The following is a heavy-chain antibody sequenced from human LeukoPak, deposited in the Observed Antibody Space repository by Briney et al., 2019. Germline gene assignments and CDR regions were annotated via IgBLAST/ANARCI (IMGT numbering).Heavy chain of an antibody. J-gene: IGHJ4*02. Sequence: GGSLRLSCAASGFTFSIYSMNWVRQAPGKGLEWVSSISSSSSYIYYADSVKGRFTISRDNAKNSLYLQMNSLRAEDTAVYYSARERSTMIVVVINSYSDYWGQGTLVTVSS. V-gene: IGHV3-21*01. D-gene: IGHD3-22*01. CDR2: ISSSSSYI. CDR3: ARERSTMIVVVINSYSDY. CDR1: GFTFSIYS.